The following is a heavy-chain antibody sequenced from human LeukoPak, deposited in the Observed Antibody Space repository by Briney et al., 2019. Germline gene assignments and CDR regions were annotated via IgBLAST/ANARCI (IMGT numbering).Heavy chain of an antibody. CDR3: ARKTYGSEFYVDY. D-gene: IGHD3-10*01. Sequence: GGSLRLSCEVSGFTFSDYYMSWIRKAPGRGLEWLSYISSSGSTIYYADSVKGRFTISRDSANNSLYLQANGLRAEDTAVYFCARKTYGSEFYVDYWGQGTLVTVSS. V-gene: IGHV3-11*01. CDR1: GFTFSDYY. J-gene: IGHJ4*02. CDR2: ISSSGSTI.